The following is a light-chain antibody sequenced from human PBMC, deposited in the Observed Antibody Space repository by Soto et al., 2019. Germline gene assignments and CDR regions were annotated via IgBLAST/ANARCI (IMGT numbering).Light chain of an antibody. CDR1: SSDVGGYNY. CDR3: SSYGGSNNLV. CDR2: DVT. J-gene: IGLJ2*01. Sequence: QSALTQPPSASGSPGQSVTISCTGTSSDVGGYNYVSWYQQHPGKAPKLMIYDVTKRPSGVPDRFSGSKSGNKASLTVSGLRAEDEADYYCSSYGGSNNLVFGGGTKLTVL. V-gene: IGLV2-8*01.